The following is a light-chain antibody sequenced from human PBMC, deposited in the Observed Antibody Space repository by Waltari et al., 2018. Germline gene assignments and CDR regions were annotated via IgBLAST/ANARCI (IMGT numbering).Light chain of an antibody. V-gene: IGKV1-9*01. CDR2: SAS. CDR3: QQLYDYPLT. J-gene: IGKJ4*01. Sequence: DIQLTQSPSFLSASVGDRVTFTSRASQGISTSLAWYQQRPGRVPELLMYSASTLQTGVPSRFSGSGSGTYFTLTISSLQPEDFATYYCQQLYDYPLTFGGGSKV. CDR1: QGISTS.